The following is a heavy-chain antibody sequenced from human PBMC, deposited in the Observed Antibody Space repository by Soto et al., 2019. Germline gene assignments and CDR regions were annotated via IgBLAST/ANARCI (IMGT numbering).Heavy chain of an antibody. Sequence: QVQLQESGPGLVKPSQTLSLTCTVSGGSISSGGYYWSWIRQHPGKGLEWIGYIYYSGSTYYNPSLKSRVTISVDKSKNQFSLKLSSVTAADTAVYYCARWGSSGYSLDYYYYGMDVWGQGTTVTVSS. CDR3: ARWGSSGYSLDYYYYGMDV. D-gene: IGHD3-22*01. J-gene: IGHJ6*02. CDR2: IYYSGST. CDR1: GGSISSGGYY. V-gene: IGHV4-31*03.